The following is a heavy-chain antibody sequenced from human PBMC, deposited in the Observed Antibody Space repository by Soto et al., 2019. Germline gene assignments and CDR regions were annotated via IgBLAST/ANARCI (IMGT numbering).Heavy chain of an antibody. Sequence: EVQLLESGGGLVQPGGSLRLSCAASGFTFSIYAMTWVRQAPGKGLEWVSVISGSGGRTYYADSVKGRFTVSRDNSKNTMYLQMNSLRAEDTALYSCAKEVVVEAAGRSHYYYYGLDVWGQGTTVTVSS. CDR2: ISGSGGRT. V-gene: IGHV3-23*01. D-gene: IGHD2-2*01. CDR1: GFTFSIYA. CDR3: AKEVVVEAAGRSHYYYYGLDV. J-gene: IGHJ6*02.